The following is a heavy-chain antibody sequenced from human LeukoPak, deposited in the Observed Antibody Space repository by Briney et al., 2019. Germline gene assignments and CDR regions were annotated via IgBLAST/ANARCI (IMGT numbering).Heavy chain of an antibody. CDR3: ARDGVNIVAVRAAEVNWFDP. J-gene: IGHJ5*02. CDR2: IYHSGST. Sequence: SETLSLTCAVSGDSISSGYYWGWIRQPPGKGLEWIGSIYHSGSTYYNPSLKSRVTISVDTSKNQFSLKLSSVTAADTAVYYCARDGVNIVAVRAAEVNWFDPWGQGTLVTVSS. CDR1: GDSISSGYY. D-gene: IGHD2-2*01. V-gene: IGHV4-38-2*02.